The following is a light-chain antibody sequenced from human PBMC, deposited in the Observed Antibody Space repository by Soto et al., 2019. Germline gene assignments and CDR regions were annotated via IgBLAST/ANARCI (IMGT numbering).Light chain of an antibody. V-gene: IGLV1-44*01. CDR1: NSNIGSYT. CDR3: ATWDDSLNAWV. CDR2: SDN. J-gene: IGLJ3*02. Sequence: VLTQPPSASGTPGQRVTISCSGRNSNIGSYTVNWYLQLPGTAPKLLIYSDNQRPSGVPDRFSGSKSGTSASLAISGLQSEDEADYYCATWDDSLNAWVFGGGTQLTVL.